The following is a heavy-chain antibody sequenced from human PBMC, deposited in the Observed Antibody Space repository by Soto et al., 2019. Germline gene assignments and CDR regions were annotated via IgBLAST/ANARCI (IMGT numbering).Heavy chain of an antibody. CDR3: ARDRREQQLPQV. J-gene: IGHJ4*02. D-gene: IGHD6-13*01. V-gene: IGHV4-59*01. CDR2: IYYSGST. CDR1: GGSIISYY. Sequence: SETLSLTCTVSGGSIISYYWSWIRQPPGKGLEWIGYIYYSGSTNYNPSLKSRVTISVDTSKNQFSLKLSSVTAADTAVYYCARDRREQQLPQVWGQGTLVTVSS.